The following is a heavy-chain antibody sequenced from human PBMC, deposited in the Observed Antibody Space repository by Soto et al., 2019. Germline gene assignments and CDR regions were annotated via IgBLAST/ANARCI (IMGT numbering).Heavy chain of an antibody. CDR2: VDYSGNS. Sequence: SEALSVTSTDPGGSINTYYWSWIRQPPGKGLEWIGYVDYSGNSDSSPSLKSRVTISIDTSKKQVSLKLNSVTAADTAVYYCARNWFSVAGRFHFDYWGQGIPVTLSP. CDR3: ARNWFSVAGRFHFDY. J-gene: IGHJ4*02. D-gene: IGHD6-19*01. CDR1: GGSINTYY. V-gene: IGHV4-59*01.